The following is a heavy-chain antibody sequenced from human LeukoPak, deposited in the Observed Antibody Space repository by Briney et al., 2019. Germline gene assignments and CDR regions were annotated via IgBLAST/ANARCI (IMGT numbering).Heavy chain of an antibody. CDR1: GGSISSSTYY. CDR3: ARHVDLYEIDY. V-gene: IGHV4-39*01. Sequence: SETLSLTCTVSGGSISSSTYYWGWIRQPPGKGLEWIANIYYSGRTYYNPSLKSRVTISVDMSRNQFSLLVDSVTAADTAVYYCARHVDLYEIDYWGQGTLVTVSS. CDR2: IYYSGRT. D-gene: IGHD2-8*01. J-gene: IGHJ4*02.